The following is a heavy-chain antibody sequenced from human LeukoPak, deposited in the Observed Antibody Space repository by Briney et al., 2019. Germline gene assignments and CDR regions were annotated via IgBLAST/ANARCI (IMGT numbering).Heavy chain of an antibody. J-gene: IGHJ4*02. CDR3: ARDASPTNFDY. Sequence: GGSLRLSCAPSGFTVSSNYMSWVRQAPGKGLEWVSVIYSGGSTYYADSVKGRFTISRHNSKNTLYLQMNSLRAEDTAVYYCARDASPTNFDYWGQGTLVTVSS. CDR1: GFTVSSNY. CDR2: IYSGGST. V-gene: IGHV3-53*04.